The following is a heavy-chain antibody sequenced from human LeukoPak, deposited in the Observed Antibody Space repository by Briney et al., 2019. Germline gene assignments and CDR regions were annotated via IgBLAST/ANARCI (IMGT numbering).Heavy chain of an antibody. CDR2: IYYSGST. CDR1: GGSISSHY. Sequence: SETLSLTCTVSGGSISSHYWSWIRQHPGKGLEWIGYIYYSGSTYYNPSLKSRVTISVDTSKNQFSLKLSSVTAADTAVYYCARERRYYDSSGYSPSYYFDYWGQGTLVTVSS. D-gene: IGHD3-22*01. V-gene: IGHV4-59*06. J-gene: IGHJ4*02. CDR3: ARERRYYDSSGYSPSYYFDY.